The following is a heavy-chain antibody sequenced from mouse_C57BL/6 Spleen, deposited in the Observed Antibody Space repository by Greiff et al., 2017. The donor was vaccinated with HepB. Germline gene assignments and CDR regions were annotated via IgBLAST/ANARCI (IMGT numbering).Heavy chain of an antibody. D-gene: IGHD2-5*01. CDR2: INPSNGGT. J-gene: IGHJ1*03. CDR1: GYTFTSYW. CDR3: ARDYYSNYDWYFDV. V-gene: IGHV1-53*01. Sequence: QVQLQQPGTELVKPGASVKLSCKASGYTFTSYWMHWVKQRPGQGLEWIGNINPSNGGTNYNEKFKSKATLTVDKSSSTAYMQLSSLTSEDSAVYYGARDYYSNYDWYFDVWGTGTTVTVSS.